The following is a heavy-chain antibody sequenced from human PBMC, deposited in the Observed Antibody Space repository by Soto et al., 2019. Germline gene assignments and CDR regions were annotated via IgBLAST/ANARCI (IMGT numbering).Heavy chain of an antibody. D-gene: IGHD4-17*01. CDR1: GGSISSYY. CDR2: IYYSGST. CDR3: ATMARDYGDYFVDY. J-gene: IGHJ4*02. V-gene: IGHV4-59*01. Sequence: SETLSLTCTVSGGSISSYYWSWIRQPPGKGLEWIGYIYYSGSTNYNPSLKSRVTISVDTSKNQFSLKLSPVTAADTAVYYCATMARDYGDYFVDYWGQGTPVTVSS.